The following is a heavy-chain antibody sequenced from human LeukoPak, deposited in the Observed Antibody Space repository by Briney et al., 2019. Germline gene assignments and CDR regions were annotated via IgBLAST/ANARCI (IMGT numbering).Heavy chain of an antibody. CDR2: INPYSGGT. Sequence: GASVKVSCKASGYSFTGYYMHWVRQAPGQGLEWMGWINPYSGGTNYAQKFQGRVTITADESTSTAYMELSSLRSEDTAVYYCARVSSGWYLDAFDIWGQGTMVTVSS. D-gene: IGHD6-19*01. J-gene: IGHJ3*02. CDR1: GYSFTGYY. CDR3: ARVSSGWYLDAFDI. V-gene: IGHV1-2*02.